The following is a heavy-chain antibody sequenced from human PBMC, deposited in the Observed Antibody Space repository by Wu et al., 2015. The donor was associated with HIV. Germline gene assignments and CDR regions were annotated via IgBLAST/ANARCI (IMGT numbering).Heavy chain of an antibody. Sequence: QVQLVQSGAEVKKPGSSVKVSCKASGGTFSSYAISWVRQAPGQGLEWMGGIIPIFGTANYAQKFQGRVTITADESTSTAYMELSSLRSEDTAVYYCASKTPNSSGYYGWFDPVGPGNPGHRLX. V-gene: IGHV1-69*12. CDR1: GGTFSSYA. J-gene: IGHJ5*02. D-gene: IGHD3-22*01. CDR2: IIPIFGTA. CDR3: ASKTPNSSGYYGWFDP.